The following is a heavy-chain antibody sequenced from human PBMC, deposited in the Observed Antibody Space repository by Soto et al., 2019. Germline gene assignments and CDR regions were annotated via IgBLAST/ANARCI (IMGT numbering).Heavy chain of an antibody. CDR1: GFTFGDYA. Sequence: GGSLRLSCTASGFTFGDYAMSWFRQAPGKGLEWVGFIRSKAYGGTTEYAASVKGRFTISRDDSKSIAYLQMNSLKTEDTAVYYCTRALTYYDFWSGFDYWGQETLVTVSS. J-gene: IGHJ4*02. D-gene: IGHD3-3*01. CDR3: TRALTYYDFWSGFDY. V-gene: IGHV3-49*03. CDR2: IRSKAYGGTT.